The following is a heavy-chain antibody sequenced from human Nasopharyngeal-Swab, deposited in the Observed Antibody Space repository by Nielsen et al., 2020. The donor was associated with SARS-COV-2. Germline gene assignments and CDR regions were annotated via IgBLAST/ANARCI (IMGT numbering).Heavy chain of an antibody. CDR3: ASRPGPGTAFDL. CDR2: INKDGTEK. Sequence: GESLKISCAASGFTFNSRWMTWVRQPPGKGLEWVANINKDGTEKNYVDSVKGRFTISRDNVKNSLYLQMDSLRVEDTAVYYCASRPGPGTAFDLWGQGTLATVSS. D-gene: IGHD1-1*01. CDR1: GFTFNSRW. V-gene: IGHV3-7*03. J-gene: IGHJ5*02.